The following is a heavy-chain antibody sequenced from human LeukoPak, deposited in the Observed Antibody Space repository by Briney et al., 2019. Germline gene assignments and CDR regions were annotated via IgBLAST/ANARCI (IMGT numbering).Heavy chain of an antibody. CDR1: GFTFSSYS. CDR3: ACGVDFSSGSKRGFDY. CDR2: MSRSSDTK. D-gene: IGHD3-3*01. V-gene: IGHV3-48*01. Sequence: GGSLRLSCAASGFTFSSYSMNWVRQAPGKGLEWVSYMSRSSDTKYYADSVKGRFTISRDNAKSSLFLQLNSLRAEDTAIYYCACGVDFSSGSKRGFDYWGLGTLVTVSS. J-gene: IGHJ4*02.